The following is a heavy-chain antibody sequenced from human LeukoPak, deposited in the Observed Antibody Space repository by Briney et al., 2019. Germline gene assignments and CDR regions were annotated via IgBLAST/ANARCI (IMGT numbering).Heavy chain of an antibody. CDR1: GFTFTTYW. CDR3: AKILRAVAGNGYYYGMDV. D-gene: IGHD6-19*01. Sequence: GGSLRLSCAASGFTFTTYWMSWLRQAPGKGREWVANIKHDGSEKYYVDSVKGRFTISRDNSKNTLYLQMNSLRAEDTAVYYCAKILRAVAGNGYYYGMDVWGQGTTVTVSS. J-gene: IGHJ6*02. V-gene: IGHV3-7*01. CDR2: IKHDGSEK.